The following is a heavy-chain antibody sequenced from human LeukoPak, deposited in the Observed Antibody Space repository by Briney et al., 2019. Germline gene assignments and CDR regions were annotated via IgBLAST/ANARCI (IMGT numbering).Heavy chain of an antibody. D-gene: IGHD6-13*01. CDR3: ARGLAAAAHDY. CDR2: IYTSGST. J-gene: IGHJ4*02. Sequence: SETLSLTCTVSGGSISSGSYYWSWIRQPAGKGLEWIGRIYTSGSTNYNPSLKSRVTISVDTSKNQFSLKLNSVTAADTAVYYCARGLAAAAHDYWGQGTLVTVSS. CDR1: GGSISSGSYY. V-gene: IGHV4-61*02.